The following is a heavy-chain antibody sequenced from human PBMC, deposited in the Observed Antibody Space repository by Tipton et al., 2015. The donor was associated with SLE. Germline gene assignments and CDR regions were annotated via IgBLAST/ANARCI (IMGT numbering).Heavy chain of an antibody. J-gene: IGHJ6*03. D-gene: IGHD3-10*01. CDR3: ARGDGSGSYLYDYYYMDV. CDR2: IYYRGTT. V-gene: IGHV4-31*02. CDR1: GASISSGDYS. Sequence: GASISSGDYSWTWIRQHPGKGLEWIGDIYYRGTTYYNPSLKSRVSISVDTWENHFSLKLTSVIAADTAVYYCARGDGSGSYLYDYYYMDVWGKGTTVTVSS.